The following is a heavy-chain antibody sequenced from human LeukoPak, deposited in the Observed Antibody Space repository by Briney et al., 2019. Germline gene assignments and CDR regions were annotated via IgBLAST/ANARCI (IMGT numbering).Heavy chain of an antibody. Sequence: GGSLRLSCAASGFTFDDYTMHWVRQVPGKGLEWVSFISRDGGHTYYADSVKGRFIISRDNNKNSLFLQMNSLRVDDTALYYCAKGDGYNGCFDCWGQGTLVTVSA. CDR1: GFTFDDYT. J-gene: IGHJ4*02. CDR2: ISRDGGHT. V-gene: IGHV3-43*01. CDR3: AKGDGYNGCFDC. D-gene: IGHD5-24*01.